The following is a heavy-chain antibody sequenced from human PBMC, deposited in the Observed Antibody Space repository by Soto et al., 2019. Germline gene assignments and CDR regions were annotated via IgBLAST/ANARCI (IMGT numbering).Heavy chain of an antibody. V-gene: IGHV3-48*01. Sequence: GGPLRLSCAASGSTFSSYIMNWVRQAPGKGLGWVAYISSSIGTIYYSDPAKGRFTISRDNPKNSLYLRMSSLRPAETAVYYSAKGGYESDSSDSDAFDIWGQGTMVTVSS. D-gene: IGHD3-22*01. J-gene: IGHJ3*02. CDR1: GSTFSSYI. CDR3: AKGGYESDSSDSDAFDI. CDR2: ISSSIGTI.